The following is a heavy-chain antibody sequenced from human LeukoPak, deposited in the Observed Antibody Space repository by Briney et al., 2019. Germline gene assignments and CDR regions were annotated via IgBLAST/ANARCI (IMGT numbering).Heavy chain of an antibody. Sequence: GGSLRLSCAAPGFTFSIYWMHWVRQAPAKGLVWVSRINSDGTSTAYADSVRGRFTISRDSAKNTLYLQMNSLRAEDTAVYYCASTSGWYEPIDYWGQGTLVTVSS. CDR3: ASTSGWYEPIDY. J-gene: IGHJ4*02. V-gene: IGHV3-74*01. CDR1: GFTFSIYW. D-gene: IGHD6-19*01. CDR2: INSDGTST.